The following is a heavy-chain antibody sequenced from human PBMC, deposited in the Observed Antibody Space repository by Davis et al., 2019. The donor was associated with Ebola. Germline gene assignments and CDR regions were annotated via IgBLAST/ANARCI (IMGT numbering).Heavy chain of an antibody. Sequence: GGSLRLSCTASGFTFSDSAMHWVRQASGKGLEWVGRIRSKANSYATAYAASVKGRFTISRDDSKNTAYLQMNSLKTEDTAVYYCTATVTTDYWGQGTLVTVSS. V-gene: IGHV3-73*01. J-gene: IGHJ4*02. CDR2: IRSKANSYAT. CDR3: TATVTTDY. CDR1: GFTFSDSA. D-gene: IGHD4-17*01.